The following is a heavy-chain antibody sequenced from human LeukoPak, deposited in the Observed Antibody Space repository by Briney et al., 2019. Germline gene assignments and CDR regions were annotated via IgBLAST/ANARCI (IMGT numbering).Heavy chain of an antibody. Sequence: SVKVSCTASGGTFSSYAISWVRQAPGQGLEWMGRIIPILGIANYAQKFQGRVTITADKSTSTAYMELSSLRSEDTAVYYCAREFGYSYGLVDYWGQGTLVTVSS. CDR1: GGTFSSYA. CDR3: AREFGYSYGLVDY. J-gene: IGHJ4*02. CDR2: IIPILGIA. D-gene: IGHD5-18*01. V-gene: IGHV1-69*04.